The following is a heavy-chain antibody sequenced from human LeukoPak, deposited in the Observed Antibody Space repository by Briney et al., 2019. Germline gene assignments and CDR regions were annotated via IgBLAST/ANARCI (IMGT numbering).Heavy chain of an antibody. J-gene: IGHJ5*02. Sequence: GASVKVSCKASGYTFTSYYVHWVRQAPGQGLEWMGIINPSGGSTSYAQKFQGRVTMTRDTSTSTVYMELSSLRSEDTAVYYCARAVPDIVGATLQQGWFDPWGQGTLVTVSS. CDR2: INPSGGST. CDR1: GYTFTSYY. D-gene: IGHD1-26*01. V-gene: IGHV1-46*01. CDR3: ARAVPDIVGATLQQGWFDP.